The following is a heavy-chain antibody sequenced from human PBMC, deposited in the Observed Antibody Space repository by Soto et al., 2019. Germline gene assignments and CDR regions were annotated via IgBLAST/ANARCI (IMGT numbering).Heavy chain of an antibody. CDR2: INHSGST. Sequence: SETLSLTCTVSGAAVSNGDYRWSWIRQPPGKGLEWIGEINHSGSTNYNPSLKSRVTISVDTSKNQFSLKLSSVTAADTAVYYCARGRYSCSGGSCYSSNWFDPWGQGTLVTVSS. V-gene: IGHV4-34*01. J-gene: IGHJ5*02. D-gene: IGHD2-15*01. CDR1: GAAVSNGDYR. CDR3: ARGRYSCSGGSCYSSNWFDP.